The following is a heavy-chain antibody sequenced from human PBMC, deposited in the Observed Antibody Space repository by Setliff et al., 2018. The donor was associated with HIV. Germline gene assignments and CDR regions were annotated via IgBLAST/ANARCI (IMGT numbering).Heavy chain of an antibody. J-gene: IGHJ1*01. Sequence: SETLSLTCTVSGGSSSSRSYYWGWIRQAPGKGLEWIGSIYYSGTTYYNPSLRGRVTISVDRSRNQFSLTLNSVTAADTATYYCASRGIVVVTMSMPDEFFVHWGHGTLVTVSS. V-gene: IGHV4-39*01. CDR1: GGSSSSRSYY. CDR2: IYYSGTT. CDR3: ASRGIVVVTMSMPDEFFVH. D-gene: IGHD2-21*02.